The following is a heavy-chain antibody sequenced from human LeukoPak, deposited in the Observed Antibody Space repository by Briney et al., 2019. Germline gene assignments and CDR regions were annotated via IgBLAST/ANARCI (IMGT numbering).Heavy chain of an antibody. CDR3: AREGSATASPFVSNDY. CDR1: GGSISSYY. CDR2: IHTSGNT. Sequence: SETLSLTCTVSGGSISSYYWSWIRQPAGRGLEWIGRIHTSGNTDYNPSLKSRVTMSVDTSKNQFSLKVRSVTVADTAVYYCAREGSATASPFVSNDYWGQGTLVTVSS. D-gene: IGHD6-6*01. V-gene: IGHV4-4*07. J-gene: IGHJ4*02.